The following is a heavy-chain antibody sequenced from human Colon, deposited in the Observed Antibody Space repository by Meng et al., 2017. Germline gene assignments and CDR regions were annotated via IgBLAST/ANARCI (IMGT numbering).Heavy chain of an antibody. CDR3: ARDCSGGSCYSY. Sequence: SVKVSCKTSGDTFSNYAISWVRQAPGQGLEWMGGIIPMSEITNYAQKFQDRVTILTDKSTNTAYMELNSLTSEDTAVYYRARDCSGGSCYSYWGQGTLVTVSS. V-gene: IGHV1-69*10. D-gene: IGHD2-15*01. CDR1: GDTFSNYA. CDR2: IIPMSEIT. J-gene: IGHJ4*02.